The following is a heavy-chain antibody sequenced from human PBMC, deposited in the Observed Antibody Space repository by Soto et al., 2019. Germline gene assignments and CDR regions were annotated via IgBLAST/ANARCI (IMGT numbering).Heavy chain of an antibody. D-gene: IGHD1-26*01. CDR1: GYTFTSYA. CDR3: ARQNSPLLNFDY. V-gene: IGHV1-3*01. CDR2: INAGNGNT. Sequence: ASVKVSCKASGYTFTSYAMHWVRQAPGQRLEWMGWINAGNGNTKYSQKFQGRVTITRDTSASTAYMELSSLRSEDTAVYYCARQNSPLLNFDYWGQGTLVTVSS. J-gene: IGHJ4*02.